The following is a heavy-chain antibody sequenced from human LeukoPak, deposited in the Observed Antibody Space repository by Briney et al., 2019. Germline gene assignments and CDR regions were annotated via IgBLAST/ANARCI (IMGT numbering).Heavy chain of an antibody. CDR1: GGSISSYY. CDR2: IYTSGST. CDR3: ARLKTYYDFWSGYYFNWFDP. D-gene: IGHD3-3*01. V-gene: IGHV4-4*07. Sequence: TSETLSLTCTVSGGSISSYYWSWIRQPAGKGLEWIGRIYTSGSTNYNPSLKSRVTISVDTSKNQFSPKLSSVTAADTAVYYCARLKTYYDFWSGYYFNWFDPWGQGTLVTVSS. J-gene: IGHJ5*02.